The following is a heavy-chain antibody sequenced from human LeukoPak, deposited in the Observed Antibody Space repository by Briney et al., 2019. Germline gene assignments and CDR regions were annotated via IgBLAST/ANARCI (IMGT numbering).Heavy chain of an antibody. D-gene: IGHD4-17*01. V-gene: IGHV1-18*01. CDR3: ARGTVTTPFDY. CDR2: ISAYNGNT. CDR1: GYTLTSYG. J-gene: IGHJ4*02. Sequence: ASVKVSCKASGYTLTSYGISWVRQAPGPGLEWMGWISAYNGNTNYAQKLQGRVTMTTDTSTSTAYMDLRSLRSDDTAMYYCARGTVTTPFDYWGQGTLVTVSS.